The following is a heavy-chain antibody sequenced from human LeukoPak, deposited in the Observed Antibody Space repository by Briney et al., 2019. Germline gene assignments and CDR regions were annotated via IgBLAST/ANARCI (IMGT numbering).Heavy chain of an antibody. CDR1: GGSISSGGYY. V-gene: IGHV4-30-2*01. CDR2: IYHSGST. J-gene: IGHJ4*02. CDR3: ARHVGSGWFNY. D-gene: IGHD6-19*01. Sequence: PSQTLSLTCTVSGGSISSGGYYWSWIRQPPGKGLEWIGYIYHSGSTYYNPSLKSRVTISVDRSKNQFSLKLSSVTAADTAVYYCARHVGSGWFNYWGQGTLVTVSS.